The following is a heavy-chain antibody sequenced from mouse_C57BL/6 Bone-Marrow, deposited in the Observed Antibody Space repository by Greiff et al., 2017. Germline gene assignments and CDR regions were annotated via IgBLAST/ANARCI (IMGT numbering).Heavy chain of an antibody. J-gene: IGHJ1*03. D-gene: IGHD2-10*01. CDR1: GFSLTSYG. CDR2: IWSGGST. V-gene: IGHV2-4*01. Sequence: VQGVESGPGLVQPSQSLSITCTVSGFSLTSYGVHWVRQPPGKGLEWLGVIWSGGSTDYNAAFISRLSISKDNSKSQVFFKMNSLQADDTAIYYCAKGGRRLLDFDVWGTGTTVTVSS. CDR3: AKGGRRLLDFDV.